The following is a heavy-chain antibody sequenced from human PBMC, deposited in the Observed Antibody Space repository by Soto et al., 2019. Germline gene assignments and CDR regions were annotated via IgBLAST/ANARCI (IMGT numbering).Heavy chain of an antibody. J-gene: IGHJ4*02. D-gene: IGHD4-17*01. CDR3: ARGGAYGDYDDY. V-gene: IGHV4-30-4*01. CDR1: GGSISSGDYY. CDR2: IYYSGST. Sequence: SETLSLTCTVSGGSISSGDYYWSWIRQPPGKGLEWIGYIYYSGSTYYNPSLKSRVTISVDTSKNQFSLKLSSVTAADTAVYYCARGGAYGDYDDYWGQGTLVTVSS.